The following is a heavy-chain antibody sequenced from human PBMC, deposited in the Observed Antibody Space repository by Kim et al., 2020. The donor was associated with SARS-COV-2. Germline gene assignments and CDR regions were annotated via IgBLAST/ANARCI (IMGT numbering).Heavy chain of an antibody. D-gene: IGHD2-8*02. Sequence: NINYAQKFLGRVALAIDADTSTTTAYMELKSLTSDDTATYYCARESGRFDYWGQGTLVTVSS. J-gene: IGHJ4*02. CDR2: NI. CDR3: ARESGRFDY. V-gene: IGHV1-18*01.